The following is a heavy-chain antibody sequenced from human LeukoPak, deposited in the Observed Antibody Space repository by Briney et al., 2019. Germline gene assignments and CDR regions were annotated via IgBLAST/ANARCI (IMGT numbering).Heavy chain of an antibody. CDR3: AHISSSWPDY. D-gene: IGHD6-13*01. CDR1: GFTFSIYA. J-gene: IGHJ4*02. Sequence: PGGSLRLSCSASGFTFSIYAMHWVRQAPGKGLEYVSGISSDGGNTNHAGSVKARFTISRDNSKNTLYLQMNSLRAEDTAVYYCAHISSSWPDYWGQGTLVTVSS. V-gene: IGHV3-64*04. CDR2: ISSDGGNT.